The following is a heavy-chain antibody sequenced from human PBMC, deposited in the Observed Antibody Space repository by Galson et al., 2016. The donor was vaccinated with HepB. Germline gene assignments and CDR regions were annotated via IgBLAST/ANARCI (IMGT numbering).Heavy chain of an antibody. CDR3: ATGYRTLQLDY. V-gene: IGHV1-24*01. CDR2: FDPEDGET. D-gene: IGHD1-26*01. J-gene: IGHJ4*02. Sequence: SVKVSCKVSGYTLTELSMHWVRQTAGKGLEWMGSFDPEDGETIYAQNFQGRVTMTEDTSTDTAYMELSSLRSEDTAVYYCATGYRTLQLDYWGQGTLVTVSS. CDR1: GYTLTELS.